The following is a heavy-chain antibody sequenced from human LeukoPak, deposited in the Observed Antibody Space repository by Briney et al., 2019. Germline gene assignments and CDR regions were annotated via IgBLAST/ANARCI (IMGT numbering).Heavy chain of an antibody. Sequence: SQTLSLTCTVSGGSISSGSYYWSWIRQPAGKGLEWIGRIYTSGSTNYNPSLKSRVTISVDTSKNQFSLKLSSVTAADTAVYYCARDSTPVLRFLEWLPAYYYYGMDVWGQGTTVTVSS. CDR1: GGSISSGSYY. D-gene: IGHD3-3*01. CDR3: ARDSTPVLRFLEWLPAYYYYGMDV. V-gene: IGHV4-61*02. CDR2: IYTSGST. J-gene: IGHJ6*02.